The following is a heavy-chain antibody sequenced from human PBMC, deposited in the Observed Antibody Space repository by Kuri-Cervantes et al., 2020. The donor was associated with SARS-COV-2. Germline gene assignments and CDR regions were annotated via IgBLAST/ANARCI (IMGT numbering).Heavy chain of an antibody. D-gene: IGHD3-22*01. Sequence: ASVKVSCKISGYTLTELSIYWVRLAPGKGLEWMGGFDPEDGERVSAQKFQGRVTITADKSTSTAYMELSSLRSEDTAVYYCASVPTSGYYLLWGQGTLVTVSS. CDR1: GYTLTELS. CDR2: FDPEDGER. J-gene: IGHJ4*02. V-gene: IGHV1-24*01. CDR3: ASVPTSGYYLL.